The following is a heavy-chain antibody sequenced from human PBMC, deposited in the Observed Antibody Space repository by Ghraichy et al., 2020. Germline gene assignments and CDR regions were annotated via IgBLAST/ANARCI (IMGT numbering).Heavy chain of an antibody. CDR3: ARNLGLYYDY. CDR1: GFAFSSYS. J-gene: IGHJ4*02. Sequence: GGSLRLSCAASGFAFSSYSMDWVRQAPGRGLEWVSSISSSGSRKFIYYTDSVKGRFTISRDNTNNSLYLQMNSLRAEDTAVYYCARNLGLYYDYWGQGELVTVSS. CDR2: ISSSGSRKFI. V-gene: IGHV3-21*01.